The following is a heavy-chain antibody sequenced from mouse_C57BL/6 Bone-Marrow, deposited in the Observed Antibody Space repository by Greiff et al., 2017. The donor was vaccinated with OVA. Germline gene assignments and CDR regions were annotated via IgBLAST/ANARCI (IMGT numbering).Heavy chain of an antibody. J-gene: IGHJ2*01. V-gene: IGHV1-15*01. CDR3: TRDDYDEWD. CDR2: IDPETGGT. CDR1: GYTFTDYE. D-gene: IGHD2-4*01. Sequence: VQLQASGAELVRPVASVTLSCKASGYTFTDYEMHWVKQTPVHGLEWIGAIDPETGGTAYNQKFKGKAILTADKSSSTAYMELRSLTSEDSAVYYCTRDDYDEWDWGQGTTLTVSS.